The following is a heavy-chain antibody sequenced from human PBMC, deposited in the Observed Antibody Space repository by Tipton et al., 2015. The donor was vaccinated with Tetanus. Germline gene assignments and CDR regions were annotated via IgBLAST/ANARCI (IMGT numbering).Heavy chain of an antibody. D-gene: IGHD2-2*01. CDR1: GASISSIYS. Sequence: TLSLTCAVSGASISSIYSWSWIRQPPGKGLEWIGYVFRSGSADYNPSLKSRVNISLDRSENQISLMLTSVTAADTAVYYCARVACSSTSCYSHDFDYWGPGSLVTVSS. CDR3: ARVACSSTSCYSHDFDY. J-gene: IGHJ4*02. CDR2: VFRSGSA. V-gene: IGHV4-30-2*01.